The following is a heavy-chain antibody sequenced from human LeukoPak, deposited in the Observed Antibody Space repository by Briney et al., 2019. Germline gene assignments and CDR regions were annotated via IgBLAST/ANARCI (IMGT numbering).Heavy chain of an antibody. D-gene: IGHD3-22*01. CDR2: FDPEDGER. CDR1: GYTLTELS. Sequence: ASVKVSCKVSGYTLTELSMHWVRQAPGKGLEWMGGFDPEDGERFYAQKFQGRVTMTEDTSTDTAYMELSSLRSEDTAVYYCATVYSYDSSAYYRLDYWGQGTLDTVSS. V-gene: IGHV1-24*01. J-gene: IGHJ1*01. CDR3: ATVYSYDSSAYYRLDY.